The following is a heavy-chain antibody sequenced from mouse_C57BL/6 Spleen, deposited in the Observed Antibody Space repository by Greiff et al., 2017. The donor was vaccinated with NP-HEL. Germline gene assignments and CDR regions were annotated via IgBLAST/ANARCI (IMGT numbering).Heavy chain of an antibody. CDR1: GYAFSSYW. CDR3: ARDYYGSSYAMDY. CDR2: IYPGDGDT. V-gene: IGHV1-80*01. J-gene: IGHJ4*01. D-gene: IGHD1-1*01. Sequence: VQLQQSGAELVKPGASVKISCKASGYAFSSYWMNWVKQRPGKGLEWIGQIYPGDGDTNYNGKFKGKATLTADKSSSTAYMQLSSLTSEDSAVYCCARDYYGSSYAMDYWGQGTSVTVSS.